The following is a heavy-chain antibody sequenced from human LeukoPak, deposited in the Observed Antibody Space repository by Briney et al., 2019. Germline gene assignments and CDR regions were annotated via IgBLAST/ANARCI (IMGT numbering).Heavy chain of an antibody. Sequence: GGSLRLSCAASGFTFSSYEMNWVRQAPGKGLEWVSYISTSGGTIYYADSVKGRFTISRDNAKNSLYLQMNGLRAEDTAVYYCARGTGYCLDPWGQGTLVTVSS. CDR1: GFTFSSYE. J-gene: IGHJ5*02. D-gene: IGHD2-2*03. CDR3: ARGTGYCLDP. CDR2: ISTSGGTI. V-gene: IGHV3-48*03.